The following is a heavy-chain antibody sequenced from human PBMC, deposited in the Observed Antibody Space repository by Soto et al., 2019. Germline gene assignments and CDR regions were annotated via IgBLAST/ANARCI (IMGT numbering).Heavy chain of an antibody. CDR3: ARAVGPFDY. D-gene: IGHD1-26*01. Sequence: QVQLVEAGGGVVEHGRSLRLSCAASGFTFSTYGMHWVRQAPGTGLEWVAVIWYDGSHKDYVESVKGRFTISRDNSKNTLYLQMNSLRVEDTAVYYCARAVGPFDYWGQGTLVAVSS. V-gene: IGHV3-33*01. J-gene: IGHJ4*02. CDR2: IWYDGSHK. CDR1: GFTFSTYG.